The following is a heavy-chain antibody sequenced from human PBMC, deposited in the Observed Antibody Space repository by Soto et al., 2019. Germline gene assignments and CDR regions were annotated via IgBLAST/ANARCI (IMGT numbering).Heavy chain of an antibody. V-gene: IGHV5-51*01. CDR3: ARPNAYSSSWYNYHGMEV. CDR1: GYSFDSFW. CDR2: IYPGDSET. Sequence: GESLKISCKGSGYSFDSFWIGWVRQMPGKGLEWMGLIYPGDSETRYSPSFQGQVTISADKSTNTAYLQWSSLKASDTAMYYCARPNAYSSSWYNYHGMEVCGQGTRATDPS. D-gene: IGHD6-13*01. J-gene: IGHJ6*02.